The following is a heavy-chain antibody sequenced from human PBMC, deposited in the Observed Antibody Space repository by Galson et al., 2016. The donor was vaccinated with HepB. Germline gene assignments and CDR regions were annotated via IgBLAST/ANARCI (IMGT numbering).Heavy chain of an antibody. CDR2: TYYRSKWYN. Sequence: CAISGDSVSSNTAAWNWIRQSPSRGLEWLGRTYYRSKWYNDCAVSVKSRITINPDTSKNQFSLQLNSVTPEDTAVYYCVSGETGTARILAFDMWGQGTMVTVSS. V-gene: IGHV6-1*01. D-gene: IGHD1-7*01. CDR1: GDSVSSNTAA. CDR3: VSGETGTARILAFDM. J-gene: IGHJ3*02.